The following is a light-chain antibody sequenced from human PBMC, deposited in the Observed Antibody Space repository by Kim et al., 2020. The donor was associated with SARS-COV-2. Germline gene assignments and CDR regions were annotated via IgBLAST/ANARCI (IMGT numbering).Light chain of an antibody. CDR3: VAWDNRLNGPI. CDR2: SNN. CDR1: SSNIGSNT. Sequence: QSVLTQPPSASGTPGQRVSISCSGSSSNIGSNTVNWYQQLPGTAPKLLIYSNNERPSGVPDRFSGSKSGTSAFLAISGLQSEDEADYYCVAWDNRLNGPIFGGGTQLTVL. J-gene: IGLJ2*01. V-gene: IGLV1-44*01.